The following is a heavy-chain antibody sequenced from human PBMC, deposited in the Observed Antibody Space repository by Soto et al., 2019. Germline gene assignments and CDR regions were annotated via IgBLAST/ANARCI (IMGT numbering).Heavy chain of an antibody. J-gene: IGHJ6*02. CDR1: GGYIIGYY. CDR2: INHSGST. Sequence: PSETLSLTCAVDGGYIIGYYWSWIRKPPGKGLEWIGEINHSGSTNYNPSLKSRVTISVDTSKNQFSLKLSSVTAADTAVYYCARAQYGSGYGMDVWGQGTTVTV. CDR3: ARAQYGSGYGMDV. V-gene: IGHV4-34*01. D-gene: IGHD3-10*01.